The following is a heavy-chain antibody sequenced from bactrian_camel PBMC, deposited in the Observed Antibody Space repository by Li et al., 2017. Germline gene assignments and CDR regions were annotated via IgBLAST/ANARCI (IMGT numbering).Heavy chain of an antibody. CDR2: IDSDGST. CDR1: GYTYSSYC. D-gene: IGHD3*01. Sequence: HVQLVESGGGSVQAGGSLRLSCAASGYTYSSYCMGWFRQAPGKEREGVAAIDSDGSTSYADSVKGRFTISKDNAKNTLYLQMNSLKPEDSAMYYCAAGGGYTNCARAGAEFGYMGQGTQVTVS. J-gene: IGHJ6*01. V-gene: IGHV3S26*01. CDR3: AAGGGYTNCARAGAEFGY.